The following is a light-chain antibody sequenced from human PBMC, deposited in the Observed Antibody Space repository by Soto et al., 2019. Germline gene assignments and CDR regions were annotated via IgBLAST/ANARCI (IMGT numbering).Light chain of an antibody. CDR2: SAS. Sequence: DIQMTQSPASLSVSVVDRVTITCSASQSINNYLNWYLQRPGQAPKLLIRSASTLQRGVPSRFSGSGSRTEFTLTIADLQPDDFGTYYCQQSLTMPITFGHGTRLEIK. CDR3: QQSLTMPIT. J-gene: IGKJ5*01. CDR1: QSINNY. V-gene: IGKV1-39*01.